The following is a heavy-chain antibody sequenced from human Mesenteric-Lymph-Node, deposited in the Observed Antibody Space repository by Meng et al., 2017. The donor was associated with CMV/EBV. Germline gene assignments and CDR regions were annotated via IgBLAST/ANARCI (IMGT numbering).Heavy chain of an antibody. CDR1: GFTFSNAW. CDR3: TTESKGYCSSTSCYRTDNDAFDI. CDR2: IKSKTDGGTT. Sequence: GGSLRLSCAASGFTFSNAWMSWVRQAPGKGLEWVGRIKSKTDGGTTDYAAPVKGRFTISRDDSTNTLYLQMNSLKTEDTAVYYCTTESKGYCSSTSCYRTDNDAFDIWGQGTMVTVSS. J-gene: IGHJ3*02. V-gene: IGHV3-15*01. D-gene: IGHD2-2*02.